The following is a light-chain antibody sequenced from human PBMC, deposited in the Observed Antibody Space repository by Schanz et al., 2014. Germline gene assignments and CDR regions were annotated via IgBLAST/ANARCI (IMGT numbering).Light chain of an antibody. CDR1: QSVSSSY. CDR3: QQYNNWPLA. Sequence: EIVLTQSPATLSLSPGERATLSCRASQSVSSSYLAWYQQKPGQAPRLLIYGASSRATGIPDRFSGSGSGTEFTLTISSLQSEDFAVYYCQQYNNWPLAFGHGTRVEIK. J-gene: IGKJ1*01. CDR2: GAS. V-gene: IGKV3D-15*01.